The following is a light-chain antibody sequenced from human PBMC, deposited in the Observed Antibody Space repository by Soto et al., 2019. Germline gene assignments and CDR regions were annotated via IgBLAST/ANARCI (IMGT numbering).Light chain of an antibody. V-gene: IGKV3-20*01. CDR1: QSVSNSQ. CDR3: QSYNNSLFA. CDR2: GAS. J-gene: IGKJ3*01. Sequence: EIVLTQSPGTLSLSPGERVTLSCRASQSVSNSQLAWYQQKPGQAPRLLIYGASNRATGIPDRFSGSGSGTDFTLTISRLEPEDFAVYYCQSYNNSLFAFGPATEVDIK.